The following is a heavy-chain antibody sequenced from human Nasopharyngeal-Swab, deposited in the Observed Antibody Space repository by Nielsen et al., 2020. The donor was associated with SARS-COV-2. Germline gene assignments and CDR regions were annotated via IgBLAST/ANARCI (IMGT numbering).Heavy chain of an antibody. D-gene: IGHD2-15*01. CDR2: IYPGDSRS. V-gene: IGHV5-51*01. CDR1: GYSFSNYW. CDR3: ARLGVGLYYYGMDV. J-gene: IGHJ6*02. Sequence: GESLKISCKGSGYSFSNYWIAWVRQMPGKGLEWMGIIYPGDSRSRYSPSFQGQVTISVDKSISTAYLHWSSLKASDTAMYYCARLGVGLYYYGMDVWGQGNTVTVSS.